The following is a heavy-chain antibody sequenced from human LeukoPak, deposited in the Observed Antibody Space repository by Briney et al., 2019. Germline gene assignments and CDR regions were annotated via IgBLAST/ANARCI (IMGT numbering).Heavy chain of an antibody. V-gene: IGHV3-23*01. CDR3: AKDSPRYPTGNWFDP. CDR1: GFTFSAYW. Sequence: HPGGSLRLSCAASGFTFSAYWMHWVRQAPGKGLEWVSAISGSGGSTYYADSVKGRFTISRDNSKNTLYLQMNSLRAEDTAVYYCAKDSPRYPTGNWFDPWGQGTLVTVSS. D-gene: IGHD2-2*02. J-gene: IGHJ5*02. CDR2: ISGSGGST.